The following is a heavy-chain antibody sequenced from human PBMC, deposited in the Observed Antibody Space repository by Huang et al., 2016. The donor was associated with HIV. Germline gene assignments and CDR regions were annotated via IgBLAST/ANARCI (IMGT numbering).Heavy chain of an antibody. Sequence: QVQLVQSGAEVKTPGSSVKVSCKASGGTFSKYAISWVRQAPGQGLEWMVGIIPMLGTPNYARKFQGRVTITADDSTSTTYGEVSSLRSEDTALYYCARGQLGSYGDYDVLYWGQGTLVTVSS. CDR2: IIPMLGTP. CDR1: GGTFSKYA. D-gene: IGHD4-17*01. V-gene: IGHV1-69*13. CDR3: ARGQLGSYGDYDVLY. J-gene: IGHJ4*02.